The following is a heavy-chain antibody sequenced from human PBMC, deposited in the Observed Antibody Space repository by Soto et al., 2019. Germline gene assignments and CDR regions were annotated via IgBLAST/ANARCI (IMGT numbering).Heavy chain of an antibody. D-gene: IGHD1-26*01. CDR2: IYYDGSIK. CDR3: ARSLRIVGAPGY. V-gene: IGHV3-30*19. Sequence: QVQLVESGGGVVQPGRSLRLSCAASGFIFNSYDMHWVRQAPGRGLEWVALIYYDGSIKYYADALKGRFTISRDNSKNTLYLQMTSLRAEDTAVYYCARSLRIVGAPGYWGQGTLVTVSS. CDR1: GFIFNSYD. J-gene: IGHJ1*01.